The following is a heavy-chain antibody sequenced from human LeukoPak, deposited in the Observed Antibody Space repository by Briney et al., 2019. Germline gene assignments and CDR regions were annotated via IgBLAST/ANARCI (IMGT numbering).Heavy chain of an antibody. D-gene: IGHD3-16*01. CDR1: GYTFTSYD. V-gene: IGHV1-2*06. CDR2: INPNSGGT. J-gene: IGHJ4*02. CDR3: ARLGGPRDLDEIDY. Sequence: ASVKVSCKASGYTFTSYDINWVRQATGQGLEWMGRINPNSGGTNYAQKFQGRVTMTRDTSISTAYMELSRLRSDDTAVYYCARLGGPRDLDEIDYWGQGTLVTVSS.